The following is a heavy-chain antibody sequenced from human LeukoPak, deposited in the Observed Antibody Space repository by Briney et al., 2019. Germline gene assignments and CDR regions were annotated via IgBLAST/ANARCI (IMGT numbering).Heavy chain of an antibody. Sequence: SQTLSLTCTVSGGSISSGGYYWSWIRQHPGKGLEWIGYIYYSGSTNYNPSLKSRVTISVDTSKNQFSLKLSSVTAADTAVYYCARSSSPIWFGELWPLGWFDPWGQGTLVTVSS. V-gene: IGHV4-31*03. CDR2: IYYSGST. CDR3: ARSSSPIWFGELWPLGWFDP. CDR1: GGSISSGGYY. J-gene: IGHJ5*02. D-gene: IGHD3-10*01.